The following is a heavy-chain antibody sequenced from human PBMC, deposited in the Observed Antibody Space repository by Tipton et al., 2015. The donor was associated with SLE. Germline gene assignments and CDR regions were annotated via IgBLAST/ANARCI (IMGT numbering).Heavy chain of an antibody. Sequence: SGFTFSTYWMSWVRQAPGKGLEWVANIKQDGSEKYYVDSVKGRFTISRDNAKNSLYLQMNSLRAEDTAVYYCARIAASGAFDIWGQGTMVTVSS. J-gene: IGHJ3*02. D-gene: IGHD6-13*01. CDR3: ARIAASGAFDI. CDR1: GFTFSTYW. CDR2: IKQDGSEK. V-gene: IGHV3-7*03.